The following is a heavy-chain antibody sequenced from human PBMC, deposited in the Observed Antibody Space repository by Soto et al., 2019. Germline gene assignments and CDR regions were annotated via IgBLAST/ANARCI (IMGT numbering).Heavy chain of an antibody. V-gene: IGHV4-61*05. J-gene: IGHJ5*02. D-gene: IGHD2-15*01. CDR3: ATRPPQIVVTLLPFPS. CDR1: GDSISSSSYY. CDR2: IYYSGST. Sequence: PSETLSLTCTVSGDSISSSSYYWGWIRQPPGKGLEWIGYIYYSGSTNYNPSLKSRVTISVDKPNNQFSLKLSSMTGADTAVYYCATRPPQIVVTLLPFPSWGQGTPVTVSS.